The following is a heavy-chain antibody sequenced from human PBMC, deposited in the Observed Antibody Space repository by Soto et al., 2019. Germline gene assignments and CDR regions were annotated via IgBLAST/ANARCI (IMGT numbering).Heavy chain of an antibody. V-gene: IGHV4-59*01. Sequence: SETLSLTCSVSGGSISSFYWSWIRQPPGKGLEWIAYIYYSGSTSYNPSLKSRVSISLDTSKNQFSLKLSSVTAADTAVYYCARTYDGSGPNSGGYGFDIWGQGTMVTVSS. CDR2: IYYSGST. J-gene: IGHJ3*02. CDR1: GGSISSFY. D-gene: IGHD3-22*01. CDR3: ARTYDGSGPNSGGYGFDI.